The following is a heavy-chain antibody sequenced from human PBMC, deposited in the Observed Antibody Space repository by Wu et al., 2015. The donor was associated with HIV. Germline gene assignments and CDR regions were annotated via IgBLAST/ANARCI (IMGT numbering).Heavy chain of an antibody. CDR3: GRVAGCSFTWCYWRMDV. D-gene: IGHD2-2*01. V-gene: IGHV1-69*13. Sequence: QVQLLQSGAEVKKPGSSVRVSCKASGATFSSYALSWVRQAPGQGLEWMGRLIPMYGTADYAHKFQGRVTITADVSTSTAYMDVSSLRSADTAVYYCGRVAGCSFTWCYWRMDVWGQGTTVIVSS. J-gene: IGHJ6*02. CDR1: GATFSSYA. CDR2: LIPMYGTA.